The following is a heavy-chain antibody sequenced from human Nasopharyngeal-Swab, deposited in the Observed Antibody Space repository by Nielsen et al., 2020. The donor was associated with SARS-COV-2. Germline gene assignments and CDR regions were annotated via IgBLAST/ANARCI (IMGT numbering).Heavy chain of an antibody. D-gene: IGHD4-23*01. J-gene: IGHJ4*02. CDR3: ARESTTVVTTYFDY. V-gene: IGHV1-3*01. Sequence: GGSLRLSCSASGFTFSSYAMHWVRQAPGQRLEWMGWINAGNGNTKYSQKFQGRVTITRDTSASTAYMELSSLRSEDTAVYYCARESTTVVTTYFDYWGQGTLVTVSS. CDR1: GFTFSSYA. CDR2: INAGNGNT.